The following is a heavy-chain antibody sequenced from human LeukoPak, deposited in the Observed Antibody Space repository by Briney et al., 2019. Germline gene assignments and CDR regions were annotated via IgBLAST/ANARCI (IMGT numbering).Heavy chain of an antibody. J-gene: IGHJ6*02. CDR3: ARVITIFTGYYYGMDV. Sequence: GGSLRLSCAASGLTFSSNYMSWVRQAPGKGLVWVSRINSDGSSTSYADSVKGRFTISRDNAKNTLYLQMNSLRAEDTAVYYCARVITIFTGYYYGMDVWGQGTTVTVSS. D-gene: IGHD3-9*01. CDR1: GLTFSSNY. CDR2: INSDGSST. V-gene: IGHV3-74*01.